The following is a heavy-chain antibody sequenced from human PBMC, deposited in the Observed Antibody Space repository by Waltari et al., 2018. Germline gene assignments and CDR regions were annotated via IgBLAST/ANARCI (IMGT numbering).Heavy chain of an antibody. J-gene: IGHJ5*02. CDR2: IYYSGST. CDR3: ARDRVITFGGVIVS. Sequence: QLQLQESGPGLVKPSETLSLTCTVSGGSISSSSYYWGWIRQPPGKGLEWIGSIYYSGSTYYTPSLKSRFTISVDTSKNQFSLKLSSVTAADTAVYYCARDRVITFGGVIVSWGQGTLVTVSS. CDR1: GGSISSSSYY. V-gene: IGHV4-39*07. D-gene: IGHD3-16*02.